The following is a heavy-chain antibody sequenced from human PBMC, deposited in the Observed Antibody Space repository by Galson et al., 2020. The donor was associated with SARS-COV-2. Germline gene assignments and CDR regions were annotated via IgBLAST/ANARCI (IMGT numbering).Heavy chain of an antibody. CDR1: DGPISSYY. J-gene: IGHJ6*02. CDR2: ISYSGSA. V-gene: IGHV4-59*01. Sequence: ETSETLSLTCCVSDGPISSYYWSWIRQPPGKGLEWIGYISYSGSANYNPSLGSRVTISVDLSKNQFSLKVTSVTAADTAVYYCARDPAPLYGDNYYYGMDVWGRGTTVTVSS. CDR3: ARDPAPLYGDNYYYGMDV. D-gene: IGHD4-17*01.